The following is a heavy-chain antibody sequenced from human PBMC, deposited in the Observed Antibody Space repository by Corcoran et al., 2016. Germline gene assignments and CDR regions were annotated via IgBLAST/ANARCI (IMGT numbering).Heavy chain of an antibody. CDR1: GFTLSSYS. Sequence: EVQLVESGGGLVQPGGSLRLSCPASGFTLSSYSMNWVRQAPGKGLEWVSYISSSSSTIYYADSVKGRFTISRVNAKNSLYLQMNSLRADETAAEYCARGPGGYDSSGYYSLFDYWGQGTLVTVSS. V-gene: IGHV3-48*04. J-gene: IGHJ4*02. D-gene: IGHD3-22*01. CDR3: ARGPGGYDSSGYYSLFDY. CDR2: ISSSSSTI.